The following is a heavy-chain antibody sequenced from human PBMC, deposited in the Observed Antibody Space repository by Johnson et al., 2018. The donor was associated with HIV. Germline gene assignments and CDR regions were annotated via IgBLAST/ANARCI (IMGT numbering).Heavy chain of an antibody. J-gene: IGHJ3*02. D-gene: IGHD5-24*01. CDR1: GFTVSSNY. CDR2: IYSGGST. CDR3: AREKGVEMATVNDAFDI. V-gene: IGHV3-66*01. Sequence: VQLVESGGGLVQPGGSLRLSCAASGFTVSSNYMSWVRQAPGKGLEWVSVIYSGGSTYYADSVKGRFTISRDNAKNSLYLQMNSLRAEDTAVYYCAREKGVEMATVNDAFDIWGQGTMVTVSS.